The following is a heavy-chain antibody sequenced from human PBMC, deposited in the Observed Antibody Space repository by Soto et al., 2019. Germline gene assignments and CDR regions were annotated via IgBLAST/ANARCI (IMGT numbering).Heavy chain of an antibody. V-gene: IGHV4-30-2*01. D-gene: IGHD3-9*01. CDR3: ARAHKYYDILTGYSLKEWFDP. Sequence: PSETLSLTCAVSGGSISSGGYPWSWLRQPPGKGLEWIGYIYHSGSTYYNPSLKSRVTISVDRSKNQFSLKLSSVTAADTAVYYCARAHKYYDILTGYSLKEWFDPWGQGTLVTVSS. J-gene: IGHJ5*02. CDR2: IYHSGST. CDR1: GGSISSGGYP.